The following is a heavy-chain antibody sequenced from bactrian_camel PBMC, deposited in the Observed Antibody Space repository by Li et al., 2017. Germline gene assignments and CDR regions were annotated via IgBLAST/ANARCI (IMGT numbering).Heavy chain of an antibody. CDR3: AADLDLRRLCLLNRNYEGFWDY. J-gene: IGHJ4*01. Sequence: VQLVESGGGSVQSGGSLRLSCAASGPTISDDFNRFCMGWFRQAPGKQREGFARFFVADNTTYYDGSVQGRFTVSKDLAKNSLYLQMDSLKPEDTAMYYCAADLDLRRLCLLNRNYEGFWDYWGQGTQVTVS. D-gene: IGHD4*01. CDR2: FFVADNTT. V-gene: IGHV3S6*01. CDR1: GPTISDDFNRFC.